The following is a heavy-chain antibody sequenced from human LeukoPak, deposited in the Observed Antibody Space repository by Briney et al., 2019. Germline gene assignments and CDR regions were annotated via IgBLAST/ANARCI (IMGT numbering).Heavy chain of an antibody. V-gene: IGHV4-59*01. D-gene: IGHD3-9*01. CDR1: GGSISSYY. CDR2: IYYSGST. Sequence: SETLSLTCTVSGGSISSYYWSWIRQPPGKGLEWIGYIYYSGSTNYNPSLKSRVTISVDTSKNQFSLKLSSVTAADTAVYYCARGARSHVDPGYYFDYWGQGTLVTVSS. CDR3: ARGARSHVDPGYYFDY. J-gene: IGHJ4*02.